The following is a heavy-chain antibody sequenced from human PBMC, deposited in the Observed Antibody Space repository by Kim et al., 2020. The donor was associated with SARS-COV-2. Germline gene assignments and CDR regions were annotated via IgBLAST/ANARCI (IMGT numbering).Heavy chain of an antibody. CDR3: ARDYCSSADCYTHWFDA. J-gene: IGHJ5*01. V-gene: IGHV1-2*02. Sequence: ASVKVSCKALGYIFTGYNIHWVRQAPGQGLEWLGWIKPDSGDTEYAQNFQGRVTMTKDTSISTAYMELSSLRTDDTALYYCARDYCSSADCYTHWFDAWG. CDR2: IKPDSGDT. CDR1: GYIFTGYN. D-gene: IGHD2-2*02.